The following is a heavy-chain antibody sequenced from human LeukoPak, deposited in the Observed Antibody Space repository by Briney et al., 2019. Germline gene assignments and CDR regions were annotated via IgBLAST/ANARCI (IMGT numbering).Heavy chain of an antibody. V-gene: IGHV4-61*02. Sequence: PSETLSLTCTVSGGSISSGSYYWSWIRQPAGKGLEWIGRIYTSGSTNYNPSLKSRLTISVDTSKNQFSLKLSSVTAADTAVYYCAGSGGSYLVRTLPTYDYWGQGTLVTVSS. CDR3: AGSGGSYLVRTLPTYDY. CDR2: IYTSGST. CDR1: GGSISSGSYY. J-gene: IGHJ4*02. D-gene: IGHD3-16*02.